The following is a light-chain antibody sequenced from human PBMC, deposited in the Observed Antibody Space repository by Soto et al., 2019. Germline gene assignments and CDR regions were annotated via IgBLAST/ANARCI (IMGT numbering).Light chain of an antibody. CDR1: GSDIGRYNF. V-gene: IGLV2-14*03. CDR3: SSYTSSSLRVV. J-gene: IGLJ1*01. Sequence: QSALTQPASVSGSPGQSITISCTGTGSDIGRYNFVSWYQQHPGQAPTLMIFDLTYRPSGVSTRFSGSKSGSTAYLTISGLRAEDEADYFCSSYTSSSLRVVFGTGTKLTVL. CDR2: DLT.